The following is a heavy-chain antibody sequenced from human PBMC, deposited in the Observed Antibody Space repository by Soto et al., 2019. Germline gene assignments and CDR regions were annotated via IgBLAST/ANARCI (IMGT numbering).Heavy chain of an antibody. J-gene: IGHJ6*02. V-gene: IGHV3-23*01. D-gene: IGHD6-6*01. CDR1: GFTFSSYA. Sequence: HPGGSLRLSCAASGFTFSSYAMSWVRQAPGKGLEWVSAISGSGGSTYYADSVKGRFTISRDNSKNTLYLQMNSLRAEDTAVYYCAKLISPRSRQGSSLGIYYYYGMDVWGQGTTVTVSS. CDR2: ISGSGGST. CDR3: AKLISPRSRQGSSLGIYYYYGMDV.